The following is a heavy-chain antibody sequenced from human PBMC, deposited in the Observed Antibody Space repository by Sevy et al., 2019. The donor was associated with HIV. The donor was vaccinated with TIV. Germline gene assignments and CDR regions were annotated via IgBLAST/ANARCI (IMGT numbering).Heavy chain of an antibody. CDR3: AKDGGYSSGWYELGYFDL. J-gene: IGHJ2*01. D-gene: IGHD6-19*01. V-gene: IGHV3-11*01. CDR1: GFILSDYY. Sequence: GGSLRLSCAASGFILSDYYMSWIRQAPGKGLEWLSYISDSDDSIYYADSVKGRFTISWDKTKNSLYLQMNSLRAEDTAVYYCAKDGGYSSGWYELGYFDLWGRGTLVTVSS. CDR2: ISDSDDSI.